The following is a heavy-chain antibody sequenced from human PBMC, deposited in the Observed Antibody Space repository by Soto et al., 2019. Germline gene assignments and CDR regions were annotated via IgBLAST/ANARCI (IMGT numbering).Heavy chain of an antibody. D-gene: IGHD2-21*02. CDR1: GGSIGSGGYS. J-gene: IGHJ5*02. Sequence: SETLSLTCAVSGGSIGSGGYSWSWIRQPPGKGLEWIGYIYHSGSTYYNPSLRSRVTISVDRSKDQFSLNLSSVTAADTAVYYCATLPPRIVVMTTEIPSWGQGTLVTGSS. CDR3: ATLPPRIVVMTTEIPS. V-gene: IGHV4-30-2*01. CDR2: IYHSGST.